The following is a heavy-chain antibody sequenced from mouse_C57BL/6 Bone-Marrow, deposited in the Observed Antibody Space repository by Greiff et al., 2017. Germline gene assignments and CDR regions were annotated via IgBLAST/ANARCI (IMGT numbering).Heavy chain of an antibody. CDR3: GGDYDYDGAWFAY. CDR2: IDPSDSYT. CDR1: GYTFTSYW. Sequence: VQLQQPGAELVKPGASVKLSCKASGYTFTSYWMQWVKQRPGQGLEWIGEIDPSDSYTNYNQKFKGKATLTVDTSSSTAYMQLSSLTSEDSAVYYCGGDYDYDGAWFAYWGQGTLVTVSA. J-gene: IGHJ3*01. D-gene: IGHD2-4*01. V-gene: IGHV1-50*01.